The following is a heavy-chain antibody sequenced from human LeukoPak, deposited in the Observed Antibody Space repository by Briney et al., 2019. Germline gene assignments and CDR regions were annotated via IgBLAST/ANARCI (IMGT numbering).Heavy chain of an antibody. CDR2: INPNSGGT. CDR3: ARDGVQLELGYYYGMDV. Sequence: ASVKVSCKASGYTFTGYYMHWVRQAPGQGLEWMGWINPNSGGTNYAQKFQGWVTMTRDTSISTAYMELSRLRSDGTAVYYCARDGVQLELGYYYGMDVWGQGTTVTVSS. J-gene: IGHJ6*02. CDR1: GYTFTGYY. D-gene: IGHD1-1*01. V-gene: IGHV1-2*04.